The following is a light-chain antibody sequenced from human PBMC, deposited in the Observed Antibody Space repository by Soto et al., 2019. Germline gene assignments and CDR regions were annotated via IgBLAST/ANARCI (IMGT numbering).Light chain of an antibody. CDR1: QSVGSS. CDR2: GAS. J-gene: IGKJ1*01. CDR3: QQYGDSPLT. Sequence: EIVLTQSPGTLSLSPGERATLSCRASQSVGSSLSWYQQKPGQAPRLLFYGASNRATAIPDRFSGSGFGTDFTLTITRLEPEDIAVYYCQQYGDSPLTFGPGTKVEI. V-gene: IGKV3-20*01.